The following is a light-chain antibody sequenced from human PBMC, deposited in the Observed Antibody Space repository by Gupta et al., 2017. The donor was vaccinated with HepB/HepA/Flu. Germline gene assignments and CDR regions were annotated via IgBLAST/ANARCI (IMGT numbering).Light chain of an antibody. CDR2: GAS. CDR3: QKYKNWPT. J-gene: IGKJ1*01. CDR1: QSVDSN. Sequence: EIVMTQSPATLSVSPGERATLSCWASQSVDSNLVWYQQKPGQAPRLLIYGASTRAAGIPARVSGSGSETEFTLTIDGVQSEDFEVYYCQKYKNWPTFGQGTEVEIK. V-gene: IGKV3-15*01.